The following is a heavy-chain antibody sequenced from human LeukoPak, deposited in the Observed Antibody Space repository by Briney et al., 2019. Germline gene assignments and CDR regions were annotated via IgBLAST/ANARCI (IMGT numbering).Heavy chain of an antibody. CDR2: IYSGGST. CDR1: GFTVSSNY. CDR3: AKDHEQWLGQDYFDY. J-gene: IGHJ4*02. D-gene: IGHD6-19*01. V-gene: IGHV3-66*01. Sequence: GGSLRLSCAASGFTVSSNYMSWVRQAPGKGLEWVSIIYSGGSTYYADSVKGRFTISRDNSKNTLYLQMNSLRAEDTAVYYCAKDHEQWLGQDYFDYWGQGTLVTVSS.